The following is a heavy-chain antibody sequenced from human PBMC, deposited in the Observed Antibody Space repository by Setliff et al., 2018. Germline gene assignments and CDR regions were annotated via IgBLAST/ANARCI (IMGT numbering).Heavy chain of an antibody. CDR1: GASVSSHY. J-gene: IGHJ4*02. V-gene: IGHV4-59*08. Sequence: SETLSLTCNVSGASVSSHYWDWIRQPPGKGLEWIGFISYSGITTYNVSLKSRVSISVDTSKNQFSLRLSSVTAADTAVYYCARGGGYSGSDYFPFDYWGPGTQVTVSS. D-gene: IGHD3-10*01. CDR2: ISYSGIT. CDR3: ARGGGYSGSDYFPFDY.